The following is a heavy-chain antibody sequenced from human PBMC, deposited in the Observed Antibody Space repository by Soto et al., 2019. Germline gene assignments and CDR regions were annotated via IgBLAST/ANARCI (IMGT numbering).Heavy chain of an antibody. D-gene: IGHD3-10*01. V-gene: IGHV3-48*02. CDR3: ARAVTWGLNV. Sequence: EVQLVESGGGLVQPGGSLRLSCAASGFTFSLYSMSWVRQAPGKGLEWVSYISRSSTGIHYADSVKGRFTISRDDVTDSMHLQMNSLRDGDTAVYYCARAVTWGLNVWGQGTTVSIPS. J-gene: IGHJ6*01. CDR2: ISRSSTGI. CDR1: GFTFSLYS.